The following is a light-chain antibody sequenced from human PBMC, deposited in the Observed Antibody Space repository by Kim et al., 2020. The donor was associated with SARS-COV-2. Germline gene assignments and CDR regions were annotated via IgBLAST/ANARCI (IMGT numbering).Light chain of an antibody. CDR1: QSVSST. CDR2: GAS. V-gene: IGKV3-15*01. J-gene: IGKJ4*01. Sequence: VSPGERATLSCRASQSVSSTVAWYQQKPGQAPRLLIYGASTRATGIPARFRGSGSGTEFTLTISSLQSEDFAVYYCQQYNNWPLTFGGGTKVDIK. CDR3: QQYNNWPLT.